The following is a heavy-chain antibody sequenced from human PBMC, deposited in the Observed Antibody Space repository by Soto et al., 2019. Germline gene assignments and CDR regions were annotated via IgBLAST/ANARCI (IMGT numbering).Heavy chain of an antibody. D-gene: IGHD3-9*01. Sequence: PGGSLRLSCAASGFTFSSYGMHWVRQAPGKGLEWVAVISYDGSNKYYADSVKGRFTISRDNSKNTLYLQMNSLRAEDTAVYYCAKEMARRYYDILTGYSPYYGMDVWGQGTTVTVSS. J-gene: IGHJ6*02. CDR2: ISYDGSNK. CDR3: AKEMARRYYDILTGYSPYYGMDV. V-gene: IGHV3-30*18. CDR1: GFTFSSYG.